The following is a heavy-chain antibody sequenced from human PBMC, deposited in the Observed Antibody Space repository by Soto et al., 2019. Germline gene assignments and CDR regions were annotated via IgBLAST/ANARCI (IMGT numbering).Heavy chain of an antibody. V-gene: IGHV3-20*04. Sequence: EVQLVESGGGVVRPGGSLRLSCAASGFTFDDYGMSWVRQAPGKGLEWVSGINWNGGSTGYADSVKGRFTISRANDKNSLYLQMKVLRAEDRTMYYCARAKAVPSMATATFYSSSGMDVWGQGTAVTVSS. D-gene: IGHD5-12*01. J-gene: IGHJ6*02. CDR1: GFTFDDYG. CDR3: ARAKAVPSMATATFYSSSGMDV. CDR2: INWNGGST.